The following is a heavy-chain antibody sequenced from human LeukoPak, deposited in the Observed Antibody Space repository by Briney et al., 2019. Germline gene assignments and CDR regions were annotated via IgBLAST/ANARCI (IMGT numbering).Heavy chain of an antibody. Sequence: GGSLRLSCAASGFTFSGYWMHWVRQAPGKGLEWVANLKQDGSEKHFADSVKGRFTISRDNAENSLYLQMNSLRAEDAAMYYCARGTIAAPGTDYWGQGTLVTVSS. CDR1: GFTFSGYW. J-gene: IGHJ4*02. V-gene: IGHV3-7*01. CDR3: ARGTIAAPGTDY. CDR2: LKQDGSEK. D-gene: IGHD6-13*01.